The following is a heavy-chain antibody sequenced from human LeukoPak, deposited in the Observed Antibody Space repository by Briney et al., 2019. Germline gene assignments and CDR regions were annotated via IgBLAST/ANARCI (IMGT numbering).Heavy chain of an antibody. CDR2: MNPNSGNT. CDR3: ARGGDPQFDY. V-gene: IGHV1-8*01. J-gene: IGHJ4*02. D-gene: IGHD4-17*01. Sequence: ASVKVSCKDSGYTFTSYNINWVRQATGQGLEWMGWMNPNSGNTGYAQKFQGRVTMSRNTSISTAYMELSSLRSEDTSVYYCARGGDPQFDYWGQGTLVTVSS. CDR1: GYTFTSYN.